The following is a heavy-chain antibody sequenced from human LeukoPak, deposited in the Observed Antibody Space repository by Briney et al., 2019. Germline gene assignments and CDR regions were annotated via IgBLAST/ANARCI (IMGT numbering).Heavy chain of an antibody. Sequence: SVKVSCKASGGTFSSYAISWVRQAPGQGLEWMGGIIPIFGTANYAQKFQGRVTITADESTSTAYMELSRLRSDDTAVYYCARARGGNYGGYYFDYWGQGTLVTVSS. D-gene: IGHD4-23*01. V-gene: IGHV1-69*13. CDR3: ARARGGNYGGYYFDY. CDR2: IIPIFGTA. CDR1: GGTFSSYA. J-gene: IGHJ4*02.